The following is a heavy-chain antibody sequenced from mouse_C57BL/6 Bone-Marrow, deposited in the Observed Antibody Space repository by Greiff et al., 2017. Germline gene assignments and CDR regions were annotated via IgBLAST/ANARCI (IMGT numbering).Heavy chain of an antibody. CDR1: GFTFTDYY. Sequence: EVKVVESGGGLVQPGGSLSLSCAASGFTFTDYYMSWVRQPPGKALEWLGFIRNKANGYTSEYSASVQGRFTISRDNSQSSLYLRMNALEAEDSATYNCARFPGGNYCAMDYWGQGTSVTGSS. J-gene: IGHJ4*01. CDR3: ARFPGGNYCAMDY. CDR2: IRNKANGYTS. V-gene: IGHV7-3*01. D-gene: IGHD2-1*01.